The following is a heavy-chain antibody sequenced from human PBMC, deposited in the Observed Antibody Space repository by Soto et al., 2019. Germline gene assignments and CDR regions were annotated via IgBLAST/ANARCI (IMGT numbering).Heavy chain of an antibody. J-gene: IGHJ5*02. CDR1: GGSISSSSYY. Sequence: SETRSLTCTVSGGSISSSSYYWGWIRQPPGKGLEWIGSIYYSGSTYYNPSLKSRVTISVDTSKNQFSLKLSSVTAADTAVYYCARDYATAVSVSSWIDPWGQGTLVTVSS. CDR3: ARDYATAVSVSSWIDP. D-gene: IGHD2-2*01. V-gene: IGHV4-39*02. CDR2: IYYSGST.